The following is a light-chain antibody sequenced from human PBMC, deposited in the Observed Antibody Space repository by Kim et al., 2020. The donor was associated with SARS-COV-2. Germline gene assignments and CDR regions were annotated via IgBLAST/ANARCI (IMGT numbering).Light chain of an antibody. V-gene: IGLV3-19*01. CDR3: NSRDSSGNHVL. Sequence: AVGQTDRITCQGDSRRIYYASWYQQKPGQAPVLVIYGKNNRPSGIPDRFSGSSSGNTASLTITGAQAEDEADYYCNSRDSSGNHVLFGGGTQLTVL. J-gene: IGLJ2*01. CDR1: SRRIYY. CDR2: GKN.